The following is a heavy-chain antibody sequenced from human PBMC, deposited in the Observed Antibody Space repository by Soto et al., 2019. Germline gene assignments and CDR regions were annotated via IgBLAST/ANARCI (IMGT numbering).Heavy chain of an antibody. CDR1: GGTFSSYA. J-gene: IGHJ6*02. V-gene: IGHV1-69*12. CDR2: IIPIFGTA. CDR3: ARGVEMATIDYYGMDV. Sequence: QVQLVQSGAEVKKPGSSVKVSCKASGGTFSSYAISWVRQAPGQGLEWMGGIIPIFGTANYAQKFQGRVTITADESTSTAYMELSSLRSEDTAAYYCARGVEMATIDYYGMDVWGQGTTVTVSS. D-gene: IGHD5-12*01.